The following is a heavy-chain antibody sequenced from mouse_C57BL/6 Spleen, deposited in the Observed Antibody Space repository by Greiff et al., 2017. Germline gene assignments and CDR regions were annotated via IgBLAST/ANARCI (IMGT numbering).Heavy chain of an antibody. J-gene: IGHJ4*01. Sequence: QVHVKQPGAELVKPGASVKLSCKASGYTFTSYWMQWVKQRPGQGLEWIGEIDPSDSYTNYNQKFKGKATLTVDTSSSTAYMQLSSLTSEDSAVYYCARSHYYGSSYAMDYWGQGTSVTVFS. CDR2: IDPSDSYT. CDR1: GYTFTSYW. V-gene: IGHV1-50*01. CDR3: ARSHYYGSSYAMDY. D-gene: IGHD1-1*01.